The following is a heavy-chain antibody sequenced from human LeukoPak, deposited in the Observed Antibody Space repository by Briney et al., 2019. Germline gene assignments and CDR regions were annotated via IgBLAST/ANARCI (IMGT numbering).Heavy chain of an antibody. Sequence: GGSLRLSCAASGFTFSSYATSWVRQAPGKGLEWVSAISGSGGSTYYADSVKGRFTISRDNSKNTLYLQMNSLRAEDTAVYYCAKDLSSSRSEDYWGQGTLVTVPS. V-gene: IGHV3-23*01. CDR3: AKDLSSSRSEDY. D-gene: IGHD6-13*01. CDR1: GFTFSSYA. J-gene: IGHJ4*02. CDR2: ISGSGGST.